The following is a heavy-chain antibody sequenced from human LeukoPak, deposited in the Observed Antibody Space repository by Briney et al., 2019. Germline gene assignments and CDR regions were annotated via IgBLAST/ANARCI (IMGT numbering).Heavy chain of an antibody. CDR2: IYYSRST. CDR3: ARDAVVRGVITGTDY. V-gene: IGHV4-59*01. CDR1: GGSISVYY. J-gene: IGHJ4*02. D-gene: IGHD3-10*01. Sequence: SETLSLTCTVSGGSISVYYWSWMRQTPGKGLEWIGYIYYSRSTNYNPSLKSRVTISVDTSKNQFSLKLSSVTAADTAIYYCARDAVVRGVITGTDYWGQGTLVTVSS.